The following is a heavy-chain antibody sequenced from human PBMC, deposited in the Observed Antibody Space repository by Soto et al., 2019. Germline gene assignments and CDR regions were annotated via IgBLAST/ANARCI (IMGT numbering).Heavy chain of an antibody. CDR2: IFHGGST. V-gene: IGHV4-34*12. D-gene: IGHD3-22*01. Sequence: PSETLSLTCAVYGESFSGYYWSWIRQPPGKGLEWIGEIFHGGSTNYSPSLKSRVTIQVDTSKNHVSLELNSVTGADTAVYYCARPHYESNTFYHCFDYWGQGTLVTVSS. J-gene: IGHJ4*02. CDR3: ARPHYESNTFYHCFDY. CDR1: GESFSGYY.